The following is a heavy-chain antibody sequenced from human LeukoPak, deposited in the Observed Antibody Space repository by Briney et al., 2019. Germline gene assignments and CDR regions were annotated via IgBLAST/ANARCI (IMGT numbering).Heavy chain of an antibody. CDR2: IIPILGIA. Sequence: GSSVKVSCKASGGTFSSYAISWVRQAPGQGLEWMGRIIPILGIANYAQKFQGRVTITADKSTSTAYMELSSLRSEDTAVYYCARGDTYCGSTSCHHHTGYFDYWGQGTLVTVSS. CDR1: GGTFSSYA. D-gene: IGHD2-2*01. V-gene: IGHV1-69*04. J-gene: IGHJ4*02. CDR3: ARGDTYCGSTSCHHHTGYFDY.